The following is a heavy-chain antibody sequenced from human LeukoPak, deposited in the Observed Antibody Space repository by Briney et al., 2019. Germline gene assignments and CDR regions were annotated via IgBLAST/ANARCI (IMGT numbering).Heavy chain of an antibody. D-gene: IGHD6-6*01. J-gene: IGHJ3*01. V-gene: IGHV4-34*01. Sequence: SETLSLTCAVYGASFSGYYWSWIRQPPGKGLEWIGEINHSGSTNYKSSLKSRVTMSVDTSKNQFTLNLHSVTAADTAIYYCAKVYSGSSRDAFDVWGPGTMVIVSS. CDR3: AKVYSGSSRDAFDV. CDR2: INHSGST. CDR1: GASFSGYY.